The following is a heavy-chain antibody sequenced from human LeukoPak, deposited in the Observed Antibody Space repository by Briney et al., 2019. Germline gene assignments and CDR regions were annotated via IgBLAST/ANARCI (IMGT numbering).Heavy chain of an antibody. CDR1: GCTFSSYS. CDR3: ARVVISSGYYSDY. J-gene: IGHJ4*02. V-gene: IGHV3-21*01. CDR2: ISSSSSYI. Sequence: PGGSLRLSCAASGCTFSSYSMNWVRQAPGKGLEWVSSISSSSSYIYYADSVKGRFTISRDNAKNSLYLQMNSLRAEDTAVYYCARVVISSGYYSDYWGQGTLVTVSS. D-gene: IGHD3-22*01.